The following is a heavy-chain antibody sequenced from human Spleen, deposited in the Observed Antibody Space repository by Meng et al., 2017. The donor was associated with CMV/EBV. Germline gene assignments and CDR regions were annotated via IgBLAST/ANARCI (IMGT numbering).Heavy chain of an antibody. CDR1: GFTFSNYW. CDR3: ARDRYSHGYYFDY. D-gene: IGHD5-18*01. J-gene: IGHJ4*02. Sequence: GESLKISCAASGFTFSNYWMSWIRQAPGKGLEWVANIKEDGSEKYYVDSVKGRFTISRDNAKNTLYLQMNSLRAEDTAVYYCARDRYSHGYYFDYWGQGTQVTVSS. V-gene: IGHV3-7*01. CDR2: IKEDGSEK.